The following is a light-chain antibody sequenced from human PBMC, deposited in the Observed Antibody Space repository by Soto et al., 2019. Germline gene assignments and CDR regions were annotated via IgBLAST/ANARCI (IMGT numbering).Light chain of an antibody. CDR2: GAS. Sequence: ETVLTQSPCTLSLSPGERATLSCRASQRISSNFLAWYQQKPGHAPRLLIYGASSRATGIPGRFSGSGSGTDFTLTISRLEPEDFAVYYCQQYNNWPQTFGQGTKVDI. J-gene: IGKJ1*01. CDR1: QRISSNF. V-gene: IGKV3-20*01. CDR3: QQYNNWPQT.